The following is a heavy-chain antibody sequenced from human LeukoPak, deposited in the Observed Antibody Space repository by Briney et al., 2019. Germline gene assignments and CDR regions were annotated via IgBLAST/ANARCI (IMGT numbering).Heavy chain of an antibody. CDR1: GGSISSSSYY. V-gene: IGHV4-39*01. CDR3: ARQWVGYLSV. D-gene: IGHD2-8*02. CDR2: IYYSGST. J-gene: IGHJ4*02. Sequence: SETLSLTCTVSGGSISSSSYYWGWIRQPPGKGLEWIGNIYYSGSTYYNPSLKGRVTISVDTSKNQFSLKLSSVTAADTAVYYCARQWVGYLSVWGQGTLVTVSS.